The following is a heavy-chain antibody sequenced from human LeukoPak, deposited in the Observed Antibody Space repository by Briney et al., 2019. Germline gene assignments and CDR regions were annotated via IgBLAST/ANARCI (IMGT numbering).Heavy chain of an antibody. V-gene: IGHV4-39*01. D-gene: IGHD5-18*01. CDR3: ARLGSYTASYYFDY. CDR2: IYYSGST. Sequence: SETLSLTCAVSGGSFSDYYWSWIRQPPGKGLEWIGSIYYSGSTYYNPSLKSRVTISVDTSKNQFSLKLSSVTAADTAVYYCARLGSYTASYYFDYWGQGTLVTVSS. CDR1: GGSFSDYY. J-gene: IGHJ4*02.